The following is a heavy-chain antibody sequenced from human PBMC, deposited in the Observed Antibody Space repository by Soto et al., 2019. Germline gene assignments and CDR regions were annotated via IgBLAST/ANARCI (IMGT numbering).Heavy chain of an antibody. CDR1: GCTFSSYG. CDR3: AKSLSVGATTPFDY. CDR2: ISGSGYST. Sequence: VQLLESGGGLVQPGGSLRLSCAASGCTFSSYGMSWVRQAPGKGLEWVSAISGSGYSTYYADSVKGRFTISRDNSKNTLYLQMNSLRAEDTAVYYCAKSLSVGATTPFDYWGQGTLVTVSS. D-gene: IGHD1-26*01. J-gene: IGHJ4*02. V-gene: IGHV3-23*01.